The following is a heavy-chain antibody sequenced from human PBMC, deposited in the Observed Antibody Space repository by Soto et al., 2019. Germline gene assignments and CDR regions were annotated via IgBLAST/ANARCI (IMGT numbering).Heavy chain of an antibody. CDR2: ISVSGAAT. J-gene: IGHJ4*02. V-gene: IGHV3-23*01. CDR1: GFSFSSYV. CDR3: AKDDSSSWAFSDY. Sequence: EVQLLESGGGLVQPGGSLRLSCAASGFSFSSYVMSWVRQAPGKGLEWLSAISVSGAATYYADSVKGRFTISRDNSKNTLCLQMNSLRADDTAIYYCAKDDSSSWAFSDYWGQGTLVTVSS. D-gene: IGHD3-22*01.